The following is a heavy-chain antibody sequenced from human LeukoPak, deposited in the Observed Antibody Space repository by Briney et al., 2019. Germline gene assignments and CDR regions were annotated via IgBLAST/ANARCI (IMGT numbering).Heavy chain of an antibody. Sequence: PGGSLRLSCAASGFTFSSYAMHWVRQAPGKGLEWVAVISYDGSNKYYADSVKGRFTISRDNSKNTLHLQMNSLRVEDTAVYYCARKPSYLNWFDPWGQGTLVTVSS. J-gene: IGHJ5*02. CDR1: GFTFSSYA. V-gene: IGHV3-30*04. CDR2: ISYDGSNK. CDR3: ARKPSYLNWFDP.